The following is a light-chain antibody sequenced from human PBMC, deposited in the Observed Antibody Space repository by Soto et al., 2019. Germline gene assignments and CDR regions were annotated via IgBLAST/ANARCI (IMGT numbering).Light chain of an antibody. J-gene: IGKJ4*01. CDR1: QSLVYSDGNTY. CDR2: KVS. V-gene: IGKV2-30*01. Sequence: DVVMTQSPLSLPVTLGQPASISCRSSQSLVYSDGNTYLNWFQQRPGQSPRRLIYKVSSRDSGVPDRFSGSGSGTDFTVKISRREAEDVGFYYCLQRTHWPLAFGGGTKVEIK. CDR3: LQRTHWPLA.